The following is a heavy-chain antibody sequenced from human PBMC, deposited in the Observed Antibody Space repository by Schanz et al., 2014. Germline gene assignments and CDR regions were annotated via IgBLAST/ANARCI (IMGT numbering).Heavy chain of an antibody. Sequence: EVQLVQSGGGLVQPGGSLRLSCAASGFSVGNKYMNWVRQAPGKGLEWVSAISGGGGTTYYADSVKGRFTISRDNSKNTLYLQMNSLRAEDTAVYYCLAPDYGMDVWGQGTTVTVSS. J-gene: IGHJ6*02. CDR1: GFSVGNKY. CDR2: ISGGGGTT. CDR3: LAPDYGMDV. V-gene: IGHV3-23*04.